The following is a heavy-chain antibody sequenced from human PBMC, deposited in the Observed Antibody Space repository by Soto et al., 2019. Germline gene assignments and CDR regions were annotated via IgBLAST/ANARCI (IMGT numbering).Heavy chain of an antibody. CDR1: GGTFSSSA. CDR3: ASPPVDSSSWYVFDY. Sequence: QVQLVQSGAEVKKPGSSVKVSCKASGGTFSSSAISWVRQAPGQGLEWMGGIIPIFGTANDAQKFQGRVTITADESTSTAYMELSSLRSEDTAVYYCASPPVDSSSWYVFDYWGQGTLVTVSS. CDR2: IIPIFGTA. J-gene: IGHJ4*02. V-gene: IGHV1-69*01. D-gene: IGHD6-13*01.